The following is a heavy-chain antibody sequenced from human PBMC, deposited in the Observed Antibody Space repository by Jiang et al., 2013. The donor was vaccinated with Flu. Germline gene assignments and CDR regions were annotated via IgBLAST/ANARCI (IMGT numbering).Heavy chain of an antibody. J-gene: IGHJ6*02. V-gene: IGHV6-1*01. CDR2: TYYRSKWYN. D-gene: IGHD3-10*01. CDR3: ARDLVTMVRGVMPVRYGMDV. Sequence: SRGLEWLGRTYYRSKWYNDYAVSVKSRITINPDTSKNQFSLQLNSVTPEDTAVYYCARDLVTMVRGVMPVRYGMDVWGQGTTVTVSS.